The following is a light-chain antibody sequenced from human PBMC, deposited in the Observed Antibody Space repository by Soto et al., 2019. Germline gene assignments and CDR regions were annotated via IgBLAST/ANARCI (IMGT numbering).Light chain of an antibody. Sequence: QPVLTQPRSVSGSPGRSVTISCTGTSSDVGGYNYVSWYQQHPGKAPKLMIYDVSKRPSGVPDRFSGSKSGNTASLTISGLQAEDEADYYCCSYAGSYTLYVFGTGTKVTVL. CDR1: SSDVGGYNY. V-gene: IGLV2-11*01. CDR3: CSYAGSYTLYV. J-gene: IGLJ1*01. CDR2: DVS.